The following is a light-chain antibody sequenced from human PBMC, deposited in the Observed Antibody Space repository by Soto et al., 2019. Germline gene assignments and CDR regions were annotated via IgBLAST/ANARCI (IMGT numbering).Light chain of an antibody. CDR3: HNYGISPPWT. CDR1: QSVAGSY. Sequence: EIVLTQSPGTLSLSPGERATLSCRASQSVAGSYLAWYQQKPGQAPRLLIYGASSRATGFPDRFSGSGSGTDFTLTISRLEPEDLAVYYCHNYGISPPWTVGQGTKVDIK. V-gene: IGKV3-20*01. CDR2: GAS. J-gene: IGKJ1*01.